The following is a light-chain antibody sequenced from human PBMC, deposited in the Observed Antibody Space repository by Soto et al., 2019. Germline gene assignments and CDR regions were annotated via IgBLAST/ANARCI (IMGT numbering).Light chain of an antibody. CDR3: ATWDDSLRGPVL. CDR1: SSNIGSNY. Sequence: QSVLSQAPSASGTPGQRVTISCSGSSSNIGSNYVYWYQQLPETAPKLLIYRTHQRPSGVPDRFSASKSDTSASLVISGLRYEDEAAYYCATWDDSLRGPVLFGGGTKLTVL. CDR2: RTH. J-gene: IGLJ2*01. V-gene: IGLV1-47*01.